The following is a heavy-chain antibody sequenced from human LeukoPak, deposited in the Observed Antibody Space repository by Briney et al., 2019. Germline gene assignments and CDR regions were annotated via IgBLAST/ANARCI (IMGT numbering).Heavy chain of an antibody. CDR1: GFTFSSYW. CDR3: ARDYIGDYSSGYY. Sequence: PGGSLRLSCAASGFTFSSYWMSWVRQAPGKGLEWVANIKQDGSEKYYVDSVKGRFTISRDNAKNSLYLQMNSLRAEDTAVYYCARDYIGDYSSGYYWGQGTLVTVSS. D-gene: IGHD3-22*01. J-gene: IGHJ4*02. CDR2: IKQDGSEK. V-gene: IGHV3-7*03.